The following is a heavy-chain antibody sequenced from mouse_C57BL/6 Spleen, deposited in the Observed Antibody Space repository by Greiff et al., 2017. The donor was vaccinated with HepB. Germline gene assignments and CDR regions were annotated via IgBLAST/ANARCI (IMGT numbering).Heavy chain of an antibody. CDR2: IYPYNGVS. CDR3: ATPDSSGYYYAMDY. CDR1: GYSFTGYY. D-gene: IGHD3-2*02. J-gene: IGHJ4*01. V-gene: IGHV1-31*01. Sequence: EVQVVESGPELVKPGASVKISCKASGYSFTGYYMHWVKQSHGNILDWIGYIYPYNGVSSYNQKFKGKATLTVDKSSSTAYMELRSLTSEDSAVYYCATPDSSGYYYAMDYWGQGTSVTVSS.